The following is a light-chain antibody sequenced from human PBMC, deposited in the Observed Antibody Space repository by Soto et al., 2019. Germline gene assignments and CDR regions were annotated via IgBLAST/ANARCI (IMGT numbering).Light chain of an antibody. J-gene: IGKJ2*01. CDR2: GAS. CDR1: QSVSSN. V-gene: IGKV3-15*01. CDR3: KKYNNWPGT. Sequence: EIVMTQSPATLSVSPGERATLSCRASQSVSSNLAWYQQKPGQAPRLLIYGASTRATGIPARFSGSGSGTEFTHTISSLQSEDFAVYYCKKYNNWPGTFGQGTKLEIK.